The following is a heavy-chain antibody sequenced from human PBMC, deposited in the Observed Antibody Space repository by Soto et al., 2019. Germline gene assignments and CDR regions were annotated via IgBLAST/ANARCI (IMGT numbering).Heavy chain of an antibody. CDR3: ARVVGIAVDDY. J-gene: IGHJ4*02. V-gene: IGHV1-3*01. Sequence: QVQLVQSGAEVKKPGASVKVSCKASGYTFTSYAMHWVRQAPGQRLEWMGWINAGNGNTKYSQKFQGRVTITRDTSASTAYMELSSLRYEDTAVYYCARVVGIAVDDYWGQGTLVTVSS. CDR1: GYTFTSYA. CDR2: INAGNGNT. D-gene: IGHD6-19*01.